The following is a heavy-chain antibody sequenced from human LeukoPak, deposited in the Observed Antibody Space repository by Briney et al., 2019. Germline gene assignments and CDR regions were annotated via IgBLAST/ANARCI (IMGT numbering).Heavy chain of an antibody. Sequence: ASVKVSCKASGYTFTNYGLSWVRQAPGQGLEWMGWISGYNGNTNYAQKFQGRVTMTTDTSTSTAYMELRSLRSDDTAVYYCARSPYHSDYGSGSRYDYWGQGTLVTVSS. CDR1: GYTFTNYG. CDR2: ISGYNGNT. CDR3: ARSPYHSDYGSGSRYDY. V-gene: IGHV1-18*01. J-gene: IGHJ4*02. D-gene: IGHD3-10*01.